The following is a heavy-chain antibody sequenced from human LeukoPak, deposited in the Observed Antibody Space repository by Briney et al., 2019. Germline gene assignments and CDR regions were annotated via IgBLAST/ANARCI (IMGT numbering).Heavy chain of an antibody. CDR1: GYTFTSYG. V-gene: IGHV1-18*01. CDR3: ARDPYCYDSSGYYYD. Sequence: ASVKVSCKASGYTFTSYGISWVRQAPGQGLEWMGWISAYNGNTNYAQKFQGRVTMTRDTSISTAYMELSRLRSDDTAVYYCARDPYCYDSSGYYYDWGQGTLVTVSS. CDR2: ISAYNGNT. J-gene: IGHJ4*02. D-gene: IGHD3-22*01.